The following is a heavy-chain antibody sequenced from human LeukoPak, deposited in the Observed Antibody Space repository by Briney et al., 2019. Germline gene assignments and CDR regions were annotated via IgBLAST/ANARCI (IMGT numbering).Heavy chain of an antibody. V-gene: IGHV4-61*02. CDR1: GVSINSGNYY. D-gene: IGHD3-10*01. J-gene: IGHJ5*02. Sequence: SETLSLTCTVSGVSINSGNYYWSWIRQPAGKGLEWIGRIYTSGSTSSHPSLKSRVTISVDTSKNQFSLKLSSVTAADTAVYYCARGGSGFDPWGQGTLVTVSS. CDR2: IYTSGST. CDR3: ARGGSGFDP.